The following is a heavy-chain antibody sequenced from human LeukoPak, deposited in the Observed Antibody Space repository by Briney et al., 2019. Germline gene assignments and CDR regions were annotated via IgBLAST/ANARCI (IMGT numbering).Heavy chain of an antibody. D-gene: IGHD2-15*01. CDR1: GGXFSGYY. CDR2: INHSGST. J-gene: IGHJ5*02. CDR3: ATEPGYCSGGRCYGGWFDP. Sequence: PSETLSLTCAVYGGXFSGYYCSWIRQPPGKGLEWIGEINHSGSTIYNPSLKSRVTILLDTSKNQFSLKLSSVTAADTAVYFCATEPGYCSGGRCYGGWFDPWGQGTLVTVSS. V-gene: IGHV4-34*01.